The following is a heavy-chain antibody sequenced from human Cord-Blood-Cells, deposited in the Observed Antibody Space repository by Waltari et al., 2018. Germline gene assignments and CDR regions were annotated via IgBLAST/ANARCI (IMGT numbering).Heavy chain of an antibody. CDR3: AKYGSGDAFDI. D-gene: IGHD3-3*01. Sequence: EVQLVESGGGLVQPGRSLRLSCAASGFTFEDYAMHWVRQAPGKGLEWVSGISWNSGSIGYADSVKGRFTISRDNAKNSLYLQMNSLRAEDMALYYCAKYGSGDAFDIWGQGTMVTVSS. J-gene: IGHJ3*02. V-gene: IGHV3-9*03. CDR2: ISWNSGSI. CDR1: GFTFEDYA.